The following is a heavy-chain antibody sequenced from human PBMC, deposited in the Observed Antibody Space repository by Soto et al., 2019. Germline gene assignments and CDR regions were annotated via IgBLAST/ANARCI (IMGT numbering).Heavy chain of an antibody. D-gene: IGHD2-15*01. CDR3: TRPPGYCSGGSCSDSF. J-gene: IGHJ6*04. Sequence: EVQLVESGGGLVQPGGSLKLSCAASGFTFSGSAMHWVRQASGKGLEWVGRIRSKANSYATAYAASVKGRFTISRDDSKNTAYLQMNSLKTEETAVYYCTRPPGYCSGGSCSDSFWGKGTTVTVSS. V-gene: IGHV3-73*01. CDR2: IRSKANSYAT. CDR1: GFTFSGSA.